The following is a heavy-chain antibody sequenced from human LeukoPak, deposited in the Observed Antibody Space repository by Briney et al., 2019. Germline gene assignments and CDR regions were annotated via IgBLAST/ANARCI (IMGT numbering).Heavy chain of an antibody. D-gene: IGHD3-10*01. Sequence: GGSLRLSCAAPGFTVSSNYMSWVRQAPGKGLEWVSVIYSGGSTYHADSVKGRFTISRDTSKNALYLQMNSLRAEDTAVYYCAISGLGFGEFRGLDYWGQGTLVTVSS. CDR2: IYSGGST. CDR3: AISGLGFGEFRGLDY. J-gene: IGHJ4*02. CDR1: GFTVSSNY. V-gene: IGHV3-53*01.